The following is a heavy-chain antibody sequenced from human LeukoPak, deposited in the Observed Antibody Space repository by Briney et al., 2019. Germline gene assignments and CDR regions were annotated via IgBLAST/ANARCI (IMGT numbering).Heavy chain of an antibody. D-gene: IGHD6-19*01. J-gene: IGHJ4*02. CDR2: MNPNSGHT. CDR1: GYTFTGYY. Sequence: ASVKVSCKASGYTFTGYYMHWVRQATGQGLEWMGWMNPNSGHTGYAQKFQGRVTMTRNTSISTAYMELSSLKSEDTAVYYCARGGRAVAGAFDYWGQGTLVTVSS. V-gene: IGHV1-8*02. CDR3: ARGGRAVAGAFDY.